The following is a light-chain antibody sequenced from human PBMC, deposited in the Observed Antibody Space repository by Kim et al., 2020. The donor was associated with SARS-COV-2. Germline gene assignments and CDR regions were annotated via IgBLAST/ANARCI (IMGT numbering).Light chain of an antibody. Sequence: AIRITQSPSSLSASTGDRVTITCRASQDFNSYLAWYQQKPGKAPKLLIYAASTLQSGVPSRFSGSGSGIDFTLTISCLQSEDFATYYCQQYYNYPLTFGQGTKVDI. J-gene: IGKJ1*01. CDR3: QQYYNYPLT. V-gene: IGKV1-8*01. CDR2: AAS. CDR1: QDFNSY.